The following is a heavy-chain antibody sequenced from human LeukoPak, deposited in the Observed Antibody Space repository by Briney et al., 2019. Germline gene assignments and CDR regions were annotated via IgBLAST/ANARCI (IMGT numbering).Heavy chain of an antibody. J-gene: IGHJ3*02. CDR3: ARRGNGMTTVTTYLVGDSLDI. Sequence: ASVKVSCKASGYTFTGYYMHWVRQAPGQGLEWMGWINPNSGGTNYAQKFQGRVTMTRDTSISTAYLQWSSLKASDTAMYYCARRGNGMTTVTTYLVGDSLDIWGQGTMVTVSS. D-gene: IGHD4-17*01. CDR2: INPNSGGT. V-gene: IGHV1-2*02. CDR1: GYTFTGYY.